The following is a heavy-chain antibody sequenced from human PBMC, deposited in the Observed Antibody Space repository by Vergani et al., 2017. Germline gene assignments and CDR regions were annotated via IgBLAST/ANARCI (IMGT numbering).Heavy chain of an antibody. CDR3: AGDTHSWQRADH. J-gene: IGHJ4*02. D-gene: IGHD6-13*01. V-gene: IGHV4-39*07. CDR2: IYHSGGA. CDR1: VGPITSSSYY. Sequence: QLHLQESGPGLVKPSETLSLTCTVSVGPITSSSYYWGWIRQPPGKGLEWIGNIYHSGGAYYNPSLKGRVTISVDTSKNQFSLEVTSVTAADSAIYYCAGDTHSWQRADHWGQGLLVSVSS.